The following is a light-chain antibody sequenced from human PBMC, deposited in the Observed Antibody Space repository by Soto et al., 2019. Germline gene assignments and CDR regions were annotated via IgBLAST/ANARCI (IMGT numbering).Light chain of an antibody. J-gene: IGKJ5*01. CDR1: ETLSSTY. V-gene: IGKV3-20*01. CDR3: QQYGSSPP. CDR2: GAS. Sequence: RPFLSLLASETLSSTYLAWYQQKPGQAPRLLIYGASNRATGIPDRFSGSVSGTVFTLTITRLEPEDFAVYYCQQYGSSPPFGQGTRLEIK.